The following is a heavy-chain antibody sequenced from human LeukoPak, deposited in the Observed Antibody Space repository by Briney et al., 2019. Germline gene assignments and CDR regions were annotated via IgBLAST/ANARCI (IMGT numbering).Heavy chain of an antibody. CDR1: GGSISSGDYY. Sequence: PSQTLSLTCTVSGGSISSGDYYWSWIRQPPGKGPEWIGYIYYSGSTYYNPSLKSRVTISVDTSKNQFSLKLSSVTAADTAVYYCARGFLYGPAAHSGNWFDPWGLGTLVTVSS. J-gene: IGHJ5*02. CDR2: IYYSGST. V-gene: IGHV4-30-4*01. CDR3: ARGFLYGPAAHSGNWFDP. D-gene: IGHD2-2*01.